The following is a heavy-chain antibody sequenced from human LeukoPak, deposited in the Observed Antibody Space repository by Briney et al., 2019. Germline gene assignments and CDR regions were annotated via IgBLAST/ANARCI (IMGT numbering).Heavy chain of an antibody. D-gene: IGHD6-13*01. V-gene: IGHV3-23*01. Sequence: GGSLRLSCAASGFIFSSCSMSWVRQAPGKGLEWVSVITGSGGNTYYADSVKGRFTISKDNSKNTVYLQMSSLRVDDTAVCYCAKAASSSWPSYYYGMDVWGQGTTVTVSS. CDR3: AKAASSSWPSYYYGMDV. CDR2: ITGSGGNT. J-gene: IGHJ6*02. CDR1: GFIFSSCS.